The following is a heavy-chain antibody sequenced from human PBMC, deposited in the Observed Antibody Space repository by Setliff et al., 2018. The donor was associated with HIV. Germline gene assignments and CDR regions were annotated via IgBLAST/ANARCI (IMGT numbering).Heavy chain of an antibody. Sequence: ASVKVSCKASGYTFNSYDINWVRQATGQGLEWMGWMNPNSGNTGYAQKFQGRVTMTRNTSISTAYMELSSLRSEDTAVYYCARVIVVVTATQLDYYYVDVWGKGTTVTV. D-gene: IGHD2-21*02. CDR2: MNPNSGNT. V-gene: IGHV1-8*02. CDR3: ARVIVVVTATQLDYYYVDV. J-gene: IGHJ6*03. CDR1: GYTFNSYD.